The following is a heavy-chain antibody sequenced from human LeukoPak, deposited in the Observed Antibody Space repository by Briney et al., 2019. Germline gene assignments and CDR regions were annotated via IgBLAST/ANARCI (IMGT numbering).Heavy chain of an antibody. D-gene: IGHD6-19*01. CDR3: AREVAGFDY. CDR2: ISSSSSTI. J-gene: IGHJ4*02. CDR1: GFTFSSCS. V-gene: IGHV3-48*01. Sequence: SCKASGFTFSSCSMNWVRQAPGKGLEWVSYISSSSSTIYYADSVKGRFTISRDNAKNSLSLQMNSLRAEDTAVYYCAREVAGFDYWGQGTLVTVSS.